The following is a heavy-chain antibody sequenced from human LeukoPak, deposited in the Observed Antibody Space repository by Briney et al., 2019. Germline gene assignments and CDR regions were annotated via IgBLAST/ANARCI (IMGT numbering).Heavy chain of an antibody. Sequence: GGSLRLSCAASGFTFSSYAMSWVRQAPGKGLEWVSAISGSGGSTYYADSVKGRFTISRDNSKNTLYLQMNGLRAEDTAVYYCVKGDLIVVVPAAADYWGQGTLVTVSS. CDR3: VKGDLIVVVPAAADY. CDR1: GFTFSSYA. CDR2: ISGSGGST. D-gene: IGHD2-2*01. V-gene: IGHV3-23*01. J-gene: IGHJ4*02.